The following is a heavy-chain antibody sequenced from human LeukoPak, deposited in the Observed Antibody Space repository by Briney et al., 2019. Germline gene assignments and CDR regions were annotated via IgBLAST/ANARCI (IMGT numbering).Heavy chain of an antibody. CDR1: GYPVNSFY. CDR2: IYPSGGSA. Sequence: ASVKVSCKASGYPVNSFYTHWVRQAPGQGLEWVGIIYPSGGSASFTQKFQGRVTMTRDTSTSTFYMELSSLRSEDTAVYFCARERPSSFYFDYWGQGTLVTVSS. J-gene: IGHJ4*02. CDR3: ARERPSSFYFDY. V-gene: IGHV1-46*02.